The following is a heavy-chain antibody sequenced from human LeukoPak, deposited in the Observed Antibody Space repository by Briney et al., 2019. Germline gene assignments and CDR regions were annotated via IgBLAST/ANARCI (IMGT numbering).Heavy chain of an antibody. Sequence: ASVKVSCKASGYTFTGYYVHWVLQAPGHGLERMGWNNPNSGGTNYAQKIQGTVTMTRDTSIITAYMELSRLRSDDTAVYYCARDQRGEPVFDYWGQGTLVTVSS. CDR3: ARDQRGEPVFDY. CDR1: GYTFTGYY. CDR2: NNPNSGGT. J-gene: IGHJ4*02. D-gene: IGHD3-16*01. V-gene: IGHV1-2*02.